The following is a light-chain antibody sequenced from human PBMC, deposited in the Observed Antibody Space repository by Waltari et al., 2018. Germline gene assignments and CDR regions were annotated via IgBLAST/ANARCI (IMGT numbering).Light chain of an antibody. J-gene: IGLJ2*01. CDR1: SSDVGGYNY. Sequence: QSALTQPPSASGSPGQSVTISCTGHSSDVGGYNYVSWYQQHPGKAPTLMIYEVSKRPSGVPDRFSGSKSGNTASLTVSGLQAEDEADYYCSSYAGSNNFVVFGGGTKLTVL. CDR3: SSYAGSNNFVV. V-gene: IGLV2-8*01. CDR2: EVS.